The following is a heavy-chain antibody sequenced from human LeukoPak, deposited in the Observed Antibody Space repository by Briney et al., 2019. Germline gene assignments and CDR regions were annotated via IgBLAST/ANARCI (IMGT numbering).Heavy chain of an antibody. CDR1: GGSISSYY. CDR3: ARHGGTTVTTSNFDY. Sequence: PSETLSLTCTVSGGSISSYYWSWIRQPPGKGLGWIGYIYYSGSTNYNPSLRSRVTISVDTSKNQFSLKLSSVTAADTAVYYCARHGGTTVTTSNFDYWGQGTLVTVSS. CDR2: IYYSGST. V-gene: IGHV4-59*08. J-gene: IGHJ4*02. D-gene: IGHD4-17*01.